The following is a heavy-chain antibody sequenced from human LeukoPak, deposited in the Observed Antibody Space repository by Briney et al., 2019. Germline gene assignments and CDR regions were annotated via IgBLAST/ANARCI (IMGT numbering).Heavy chain of an antibody. CDR2: IYYSGST. D-gene: IGHD2-21*01. Sequence: SETLSLTCTVSADSISGYYWSWIRQPPGKGLEWIGYIYYSGSTNYNPSLKSRVTISVDTSKNQFSLKLTSVTAADTAVYYCARVAFYGAIPDDIWGQGTMVTVSS. J-gene: IGHJ3*02. CDR1: ADSISGYY. V-gene: IGHV4-59*12. CDR3: ARVAFYGAIPDDI.